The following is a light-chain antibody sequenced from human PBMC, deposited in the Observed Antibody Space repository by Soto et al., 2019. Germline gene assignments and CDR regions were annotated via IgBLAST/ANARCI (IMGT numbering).Light chain of an antibody. CDR1: QSITIY. Sequence: DIQMTQSPSSLSASVGDRITITCRASQSITIYLNWYQQRPGKAPNLLIYGASRLESGVPSRFSGSGSGTDFTLTISSLQPEDFATYYCQQTSSTPQTFGGGTKVDIK. V-gene: IGKV1-39*01. J-gene: IGKJ4*01. CDR3: QQTSSTPQT. CDR2: GAS.